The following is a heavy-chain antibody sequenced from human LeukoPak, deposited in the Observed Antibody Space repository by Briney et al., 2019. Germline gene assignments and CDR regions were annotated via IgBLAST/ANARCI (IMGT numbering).Heavy chain of an antibody. D-gene: IGHD4-11*01. CDR1: GGSFSGYY. Sequence: PSETLSLTCAVYGGSFSGYYWSWIRQPPGKGLEWIGGINHSGSTNYNPSLKSRVTISVDTSKNQFSLKLSSVTAADTAVYYCARGYSSRYYYYYYYMDVWGKGTTVTVSS. CDR2: INHSGST. J-gene: IGHJ6*03. V-gene: IGHV4-34*01. CDR3: ARGYSSRYYYYYYYMDV.